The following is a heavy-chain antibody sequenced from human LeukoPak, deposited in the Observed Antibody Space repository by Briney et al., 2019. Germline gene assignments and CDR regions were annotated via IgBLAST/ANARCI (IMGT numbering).Heavy chain of an antibody. CDR3: ARDANYYGSGSYYVQ. J-gene: IGHJ4*02. D-gene: IGHD3-10*01. Sequence: SETLSLTCAVYGGSFSGYYWSWIRQPPGKGLEWIGEINHSGSTNYNPSLKSRVTISVDTSKNQFSLKLSSVTAADTAVYYCARDANYYGSGSYYVQWGQGTLVTVSS. CDR1: GGSFSGYY. CDR2: INHSGST. V-gene: IGHV4-34*01.